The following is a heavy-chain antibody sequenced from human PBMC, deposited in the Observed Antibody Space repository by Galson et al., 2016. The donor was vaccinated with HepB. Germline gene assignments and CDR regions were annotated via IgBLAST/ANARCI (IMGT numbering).Heavy chain of an antibody. J-gene: IGHJ4*03. CDR3: ASSYCTGVSCYFDD. CDR1: GFPVTDNY. D-gene: IGHD2-8*02. Sequence: SLRLSCAVSGFPVTDNYMSWVRQAPGKGLEWLSVIYSGGTTNYADSLKGRFSISRDNSKNTVYLHISSLRVEDTAVYYCASSYCTGVSCYFDDWGQGTAVTVSS. V-gene: IGHV3-53*01. CDR2: IYSGGTT.